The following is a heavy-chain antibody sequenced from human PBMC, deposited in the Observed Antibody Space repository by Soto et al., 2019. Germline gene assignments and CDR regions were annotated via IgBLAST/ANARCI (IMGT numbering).Heavy chain of an antibody. CDR3: ARMNSGYASRMDV. Sequence: SETLSLTCTVSGGSISCGDYYWSWIRQPPGKGLEWIGYIYYSGSTYYNPSLKSRVTISVDTSKNQFSLKLSSVTAADTAVYSCARMNSGYASRMDVWGQGTTVTVSS. V-gene: IGHV4-30-4*01. CDR1: GGSISCGDYY. CDR2: IYYSGST. J-gene: IGHJ6*02. D-gene: IGHD5-12*01.